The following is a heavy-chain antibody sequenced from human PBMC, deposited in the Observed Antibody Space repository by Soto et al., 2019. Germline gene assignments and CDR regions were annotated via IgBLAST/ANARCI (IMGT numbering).Heavy chain of an antibody. J-gene: IGHJ4*02. D-gene: IGHD1-26*01. V-gene: IGHV1-58*01. Sequence: SVKVSCKASGFTFTSSAVQWVQQARGQRLEWMGIINVSSGNTNYPQKFQERVTMTRDTSTTTVYMELSSLRSVDTAVYYCATVGTVMYTGVQYYFDYWGQGTQVTVSS. CDR1: GFTFTSSA. CDR3: ATVGTVMYTGVQYYFDY. CDR2: INVSSGNT.